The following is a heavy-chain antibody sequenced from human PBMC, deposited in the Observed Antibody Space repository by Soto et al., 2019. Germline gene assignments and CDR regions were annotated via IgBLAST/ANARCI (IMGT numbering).Heavy chain of an antibody. CDR1: GDSVSRSTYY. D-gene: IGHD3-22*01. CDR2: IFYTGIT. Sequence: QVQLQESVPGLVKPSETMSLTCSVSGDSVSRSTYYWTWIRQSPGNGLACLGYIFYTGITEYNPPLKSPISRSLDTSKSQYSLMLASLAAADTAVYYCLSHAYSHDTRVFNPYLDNWGTGTLVTVNS. V-gene: IGHV4-61*01. CDR3: LSHAYSHDTRVFNPYLDN. J-gene: IGHJ4*02.